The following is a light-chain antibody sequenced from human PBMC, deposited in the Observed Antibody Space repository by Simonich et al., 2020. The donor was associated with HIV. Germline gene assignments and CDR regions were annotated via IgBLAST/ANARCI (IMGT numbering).Light chain of an antibody. J-gene: IGKJ1*01. CDR2: WAS. Sequence: DIVMTQSPDSLSVSLGERATINCKSSQSVLSNSNNKNYLAWYQQKPGHPPNLLIYWASTRESGVPDRFSASGSGTDFTLTISSLQAEDVAIYYCQQYYSTPPTFGQGTKVEIK. V-gene: IGKV4-1*01. CDR1: QSVLSNSNNKNY. CDR3: QQYYSTPPT.